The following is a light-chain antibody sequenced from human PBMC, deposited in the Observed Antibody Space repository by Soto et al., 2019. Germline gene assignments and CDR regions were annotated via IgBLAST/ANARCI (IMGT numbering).Light chain of an antibody. CDR1: SSDAGTYNL. CDR2: EVT. V-gene: IGLV2-23*02. CDR3: CSYGGSSALPYV. Sequence: QPSLSPPASLSGSPEQSVTISCTATSSDAGTYNLVSWYQQHPGKAPKLIIYEVTERRSGVSNRFSGSKFGNTASLTISGLLLEEEADYYCCSYGGSSALPYVFGTGTKVTVL. J-gene: IGLJ1*01.